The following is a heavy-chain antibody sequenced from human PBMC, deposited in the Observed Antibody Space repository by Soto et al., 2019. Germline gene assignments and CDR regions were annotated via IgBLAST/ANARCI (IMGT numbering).Heavy chain of an antibody. CDR2: IKQDASEN. CDR3: ARDSGPRGYDAFDI. D-gene: IGHD2-8*02. J-gene: IGHJ3*02. V-gene: IGHV3-7*04. Sequence: PGGFLRLSCAASGVTFSNYWMTWVRQAPGKGLEWVANIKQDASENFYVDSVKGRFTISRDNAKNSLYLQMNSLRVEDTAVYYCARDSGPRGYDAFDIWGQGTMVTVSS. CDR1: GVTFSNYW.